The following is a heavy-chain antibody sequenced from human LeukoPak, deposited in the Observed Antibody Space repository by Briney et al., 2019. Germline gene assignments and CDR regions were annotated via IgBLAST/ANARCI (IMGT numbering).Heavy chain of an antibody. J-gene: IGHJ6*04. V-gene: IGHV4-39*01. D-gene: IGHD2-2*01. Sequence: SETLSLTCTVSGGSISSSSYYWGWIRQPPGKGLEWIGSIYYSGSTYYNPSLKSRVTISVDTSKNQFSLKLSSVTAADTAVYYCAGRMVPWIVVVPAADSMDVWGKGTTVTVSS. CDR3: AGRMVPWIVVVPAADSMDV. CDR1: GGSISSSSYY. CDR2: IYYSGST.